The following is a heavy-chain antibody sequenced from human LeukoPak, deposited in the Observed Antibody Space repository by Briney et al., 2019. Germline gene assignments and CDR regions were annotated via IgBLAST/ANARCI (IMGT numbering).Heavy chain of an antibody. Sequence: SVKVSCKASGGTFSIYAISWVRQAPGQGLEWMGGIIPIFGTANYAQKFQGRVTITADESTSTAYMELSSLRSEDTAVYYCARACTSCPRYYYGMDVWGQGTTVTVSS. CDR3: ARACTSCPRYYYGMDV. D-gene: IGHD2-2*01. V-gene: IGHV1-69*01. J-gene: IGHJ6*02. CDR2: IIPIFGTA. CDR1: GGTFSIYA.